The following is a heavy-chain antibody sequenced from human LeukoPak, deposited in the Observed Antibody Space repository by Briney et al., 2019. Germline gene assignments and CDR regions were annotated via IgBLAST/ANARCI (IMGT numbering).Heavy chain of an antibody. J-gene: IGHJ4*02. CDR2: IKHDGSED. CDR3: GRGGMGEYTGYDDF. V-gene: IGHV3-7*01. Sequence: GGSLRLSCAASGFTFSSYSMQWVRQAPGKGLEWVANIKHDGSEDHYVDSVRGRFTISRDNAKNSLFLQMNSLRAEDTAVYYCGRGGMGEYTGYDDFWGQGTLVTVSS. D-gene: IGHD5-12*01. CDR1: GFTFSSYS.